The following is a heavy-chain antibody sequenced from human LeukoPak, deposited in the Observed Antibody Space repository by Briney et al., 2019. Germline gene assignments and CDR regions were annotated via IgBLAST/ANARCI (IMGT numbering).Heavy chain of an antibody. D-gene: IGHD3-22*01. CDR2: IYTSGST. V-gene: IGHV4-61*02. Sequence: SETLSLTCTVSGGSISSGSDYWSWIRQPAGKGLEWIGRIYTSGSTNYNPSLKSRVTISVDTSKNQFSLKLSSVTAADTAVYYCARESDYDSSGYYLYYFDYWGQGTLVTVSS. J-gene: IGHJ4*02. CDR1: GGSISSGSDY. CDR3: ARESDYDSSGYYLYYFDY.